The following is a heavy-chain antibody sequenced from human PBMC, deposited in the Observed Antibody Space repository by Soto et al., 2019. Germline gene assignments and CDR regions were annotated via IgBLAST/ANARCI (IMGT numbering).Heavy chain of an antibody. CDR2: ISGSGGST. D-gene: IGHD3-22*01. V-gene: IGHV3-23*01. J-gene: IGHJ3*02. CDR3: ASIRGGYFTMIVVVNAFDI. CDR1: GFTFSSYA. Sequence: PGGSLRLSCAASGFTFSSYAMSWVRQAPGKGLEWVSAISGSGGSTYYADSVKGRFTISRDNSKNTLYLQMNSLRAEDTAVYYCASIRGGYFTMIVVVNAFDIWGQGTMVTVSS.